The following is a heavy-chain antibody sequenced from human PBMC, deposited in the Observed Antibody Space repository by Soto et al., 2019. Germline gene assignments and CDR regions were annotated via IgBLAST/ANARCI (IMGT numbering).Heavy chain of an antibody. J-gene: IGHJ4*02. CDR1: GDYFKNYY. V-gene: IGHV4-4*07. CDR3: ARVSVGSGRLHFDF. Sequence: PSETLSLTCTVSGDYFKNYYWSWIRQPAGKGLEWIGRIYTSGSTNYNPSLNSRVTMSVDTSKNQFSLRLSSVTAADTAVYYCARVSVGSGRLHFDFWDQGALVTVSS. CDR2: IYTSGST. D-gene: IGHD3-10*01.